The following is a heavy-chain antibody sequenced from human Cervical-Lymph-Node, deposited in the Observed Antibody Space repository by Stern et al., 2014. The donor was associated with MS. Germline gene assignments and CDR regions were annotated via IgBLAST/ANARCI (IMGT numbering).Heavy chain of an antibody. J-gene: IGHJ4*02. CDR2: IYPGDSET. Sequence: QLVQSGAEVIKPGESLRISCEVSGYKFTNNWIGWVRQLPGKGLEWMEIIYPGDSETRYSPSIQGQVTILVDKSNTTAYLQCSSLKASDTALYYCARRGHGYMGIDYWGQGTPVTVSS. D-gene: IGHD5-24*01. CDR3: ARRGHGYMGIDY. CDR1: GYKFTNNW. V-gene: IGHV5-51*03.